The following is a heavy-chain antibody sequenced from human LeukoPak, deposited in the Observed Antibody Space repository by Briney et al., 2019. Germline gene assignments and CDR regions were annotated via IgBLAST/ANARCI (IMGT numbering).Heavy chain of an antibody. CDR1: GFTFSSYG. Sequence: PGGSLRLSCAASGFTFSSYGMSWVRQAPGKGLERVSGISGGGGSTYYADSVKGRFTISRDNSKNTLYLQMNSLRAEDTAVYYCAKDSRAPATAINWGQGTLVTVSS. J-gene: IGHJ1*01. V-gene: IGHV3-23*01. CDR2: ISGGGGST. CDR3: AKDSRAPATAIN. D-gene: IGHD2-2*01.